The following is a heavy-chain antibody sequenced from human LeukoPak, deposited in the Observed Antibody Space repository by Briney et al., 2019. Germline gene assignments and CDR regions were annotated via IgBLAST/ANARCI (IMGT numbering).Heavy chain of an antibody. CDR2: ISGSGGST. CDR3: AKAPRGYSYGYRYFQH. CDR1: GFTFSSYA. J-gene: IGHJ1*01. Sequence: GGSLRLSCAASGFTFSSYAMSWVRQAPGKGLEWVSAISGSGGSTYYADSVKGRFTISRDNSKNTLYLQMNSLRAEDTAVYYCAKAPRGYSYGYRYFQHWGQGTLVTVSS. V-gene: IGHV3-23*01. D-gene: IGHD5-18*01.